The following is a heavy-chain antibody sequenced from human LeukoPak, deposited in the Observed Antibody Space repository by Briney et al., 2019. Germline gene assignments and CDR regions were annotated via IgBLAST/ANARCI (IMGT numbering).Heavy chain of an antibody. J-gene: IGHJ4*02. D-gene: IGHD3-16*02. CDR3: ARFILGELSSYPDY. V-gene: IGHV3-33*01. CDR2: IWYDGSNK. Sequence: PGGSLRLSCAAPGFTFSSYGMHWVRQAPGKGLEWVAVIWYDGSNKYYADSVKGRFTISRDNSKNTLYLQMNSLRAEDTAVYYCARFILGELSSYPDYWGQGTLVTVSS. CDR1: GFTFSSYG.